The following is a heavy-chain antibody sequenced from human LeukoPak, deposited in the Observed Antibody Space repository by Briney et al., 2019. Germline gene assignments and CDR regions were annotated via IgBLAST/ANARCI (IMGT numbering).Heavy chain of an antibody. CDR1: GGSISSYY. CDR2: IYSTGST. D-gene: IGHD2-15*01. CDR3: ARGGVGYCSGGSCHYYYYGMDV. J-gene: IGHJ6*02. Sequence: SETLSLTCTVSGGSISSYYWSWIRQPAGKGLEWIGRIYSTGSTNYNPSLKSRVTMSVDTSKNQYSLKLSSVTAADTAVYYCARGGVGYCSGGSCHYYYYGMDVWGQGTTVTVSS. V-gene: IGHV4-4*07.